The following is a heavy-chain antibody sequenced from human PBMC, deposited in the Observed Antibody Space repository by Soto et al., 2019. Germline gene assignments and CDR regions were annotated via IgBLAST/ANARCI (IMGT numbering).Heavy chain of an antibody. CDR1: GFTFSDEN. D-gene: IGHD2-2*01. J-gene: IGHJ6*02. Sequence: VGSLRLSCSASGFTFSDENMSWVRQVPGKGLEWVSGISGGGSYIFYADSVQGRFSISRDNHKNSLFLEMNSLRVEDTAVYYCARDSDCHSTSCFFPPHVWGQGTTVTVSS. V-gene: IGHV3-21*06. CDR3: ARDSDCHSTSCFFPPHV. CDR2: ISGGGSYI.